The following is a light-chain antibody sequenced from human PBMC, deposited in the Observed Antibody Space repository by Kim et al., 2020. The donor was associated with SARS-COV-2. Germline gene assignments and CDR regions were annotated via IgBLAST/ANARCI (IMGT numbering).Light chain of an antibody. CDR1: SSDVGGYNY. CDR2: EVI. J-gene: IGLJ2*01. Sequence: QSALTQPPSASGSPGQSVTISCTGTSSDVGGYNYVSWYQQHPGKAPKLIIYEVIKRPSGVPDRFSDSKSGNTASLTVSGLQAADEADYYCSSFAASYTILFGGGTQLTVL. V-gene: IGLV2-8*01. CDR3: SSFAASYTIL.